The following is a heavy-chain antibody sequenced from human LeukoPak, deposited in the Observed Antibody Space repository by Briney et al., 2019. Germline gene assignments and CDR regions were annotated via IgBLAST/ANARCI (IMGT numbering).Heavy chain of an antibody. Sequence: GGSLRLSCAASGFTFSSYSMSWVRQAPGKGLEWVSAISGSGGSTYYADSVKGRFTISRDNSKNTLYLQMNSLRAEDTAVYYCAKDRELEDIVVVPAAMASDYWGEGTLVTVSS. CDR1: GFTFSSYS. V-gene: IGHV3-23*01. CDR3: AKDRELEDIVVVPAAMASDY. CDR2: ISGSGGST. D-gene: IGHD2-2*01. J-gene: IGHJ4*02.